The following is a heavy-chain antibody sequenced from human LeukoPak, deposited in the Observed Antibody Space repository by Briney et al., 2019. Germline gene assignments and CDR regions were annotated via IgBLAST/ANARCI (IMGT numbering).Heavy chain of an antibody. V-gene: IGHV3-7*01. CDR1: GLTFSDFW. CDR2: IKRDGSEK. Sequence: AGGSLRLSCAVSGLTFSDFWMNWVRQAPGKGLEWVANIKRDGSEKYYVDSVKGRFTISRDNAKNSLYLQMNSLRAEDTAVYYCARDGHSYSGSYDAFDIWGQGTMVTVSS. CDR3: ARDGHSYSGSYDAFDI. J-gene: IGHJ3*02. D-gene: IGHD1-26*01.